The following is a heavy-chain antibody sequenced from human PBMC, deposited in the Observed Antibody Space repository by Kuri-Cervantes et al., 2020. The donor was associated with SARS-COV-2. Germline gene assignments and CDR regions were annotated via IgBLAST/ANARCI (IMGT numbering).Heavy chain of an antibody. D-gene: IGHD3-3*01. J-gene: IGHJ5*02. CDR3: AKYGTDDYLSTYFGRGTWFGP. V-gene: IGHV4-59*01. CDR1: GGSISTYY. CDR2: IYKSGST. Sequence: SETLSLTCLVSGGSISTYYWSWIRQSPGKGLEWIGDIYKSGSTKTNPSLKTRVTISVDTSKNQFSLRLTPVTAADTAVYFCAKYGTDDYLSTYFGRGTWFGPWGQGTLVTVSS.